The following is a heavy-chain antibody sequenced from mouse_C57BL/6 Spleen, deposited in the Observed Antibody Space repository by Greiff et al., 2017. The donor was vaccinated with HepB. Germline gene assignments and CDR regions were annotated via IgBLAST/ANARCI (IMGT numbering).Heavy chain of an antibody. CDR1: GYTFTSYW. Sequence: QVQLQQPGAELVRPGSSVKLSCKASGYTFTSYWMDWVKQRPGQGLEWIGNIYPSDSETHYNQKFKDKATLTVDKSSSTAYMQLSSLTSEDSAVSYCERKGRDYDHYAMDYWGQGTSVTVSS. J-gene: IGHJ4*01. CDR3: ERKGRDYDHYAMDY. D-gene: IGHD2-4*01. V-gene: IGHV1-61*01. CDR2: IYPSDSET.